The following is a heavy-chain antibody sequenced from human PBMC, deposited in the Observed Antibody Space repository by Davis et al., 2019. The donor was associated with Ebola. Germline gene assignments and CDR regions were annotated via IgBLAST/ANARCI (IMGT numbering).Heavy chain of an antibody. V-gene: IGHV3-23*01. CDR1: GINVSNAW. Sequence: GESLKISCAASGINVSNAWMSWVRQAPGKGLEWVSGIGGSGGSTYYADSVKGRFTISRDHSKNTLYLQMNSLRAEDTAVYYCAKDSLAARPYFFDYWGQGTLVTVSS. D-gene: IGHD6-6*01. CDR2: IGGSGGST. J-gene: IGHJ4*02. CDR3: AKDSLAARPYFFDY.